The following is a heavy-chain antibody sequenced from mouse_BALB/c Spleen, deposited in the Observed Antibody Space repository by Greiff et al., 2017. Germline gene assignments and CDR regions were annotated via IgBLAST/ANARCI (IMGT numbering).Heavy chain of an antibody. Sequence: EVKVIESGGGLVQPGGSLKLSCAASGFDFSRYWMSWVRQAPGKGLEWIGEINPDSSTINYTPSLKDKFIISRDNAKNTLYLQMSKVRSEDTALYYCARPKFPYYYGSSSHYWGQGTTLTVSS. CDR2: INPDSSTI. CDR3: ARPKFPYYYGSSSHY. CDR1: GFDFSRYW. D-gene: IGHD1-1*01. V-gene: IGHV4-1*02. J-gene: IGHJ2*01.